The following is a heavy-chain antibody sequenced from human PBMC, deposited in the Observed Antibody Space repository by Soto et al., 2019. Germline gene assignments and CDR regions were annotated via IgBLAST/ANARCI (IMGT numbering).Heavy chain of an antibody. V-gene: IGHV5-51*01. CDR3: ERVSVAADGMDV. J-gene: IGHJ6*02. Sequence: GESLKISWKGSGYSFTSYLICWVRQMAGKGLEWVGIIYTVDSDNRYSPSFQRQITIAADKTISTYYLLWSLLNAADTAIYYGERVSVAADGMDVWGQGTPVTVSS. CDR1: GYSFTSYL. CDR2: IYTVDSDN. D-gene: IGHD6-13*01.